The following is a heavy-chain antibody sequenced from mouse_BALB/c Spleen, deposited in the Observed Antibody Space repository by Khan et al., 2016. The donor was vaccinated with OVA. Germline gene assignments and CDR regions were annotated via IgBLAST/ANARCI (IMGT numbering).Heavy chain of an antibody. J-gene: IGHJ2*01. V-gene: IGHV3-2*02. CDR1: GYSITNNYA. CDR3: ASWRLLLRYPKYIDY. Sequence: VQLKQSGPGLLKPSQTLSLTCTVTGYSITNNYAWYWIRQFPGNQLEWMAYIRYSGSTTYNPYLRSLITITRDTSKNQFLLQLNSVTTEDTATYYCASWRLLLRYPKYIDYWGQGTTLTVSS. D-gene: IGHD1-1*01. CDR2: IRYSGST.